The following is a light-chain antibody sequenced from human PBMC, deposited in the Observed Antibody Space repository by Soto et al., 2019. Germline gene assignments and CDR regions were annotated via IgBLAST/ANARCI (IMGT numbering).Light chain of an antibody. V-gene: IGLV2-14*01. J-gene: IGLJ3*02. CDR1: SSDVGGYNY. Sequence: QSALTQPASVSGSPGQSITISCTGTSSDVGGYNYVSWYQQHPGKAPKLIIYEVSNRPSGVSNRFSGSKSGNTASLTVSGLQAEEEEDYYCSSSSSVTTLRVFGGGTKVTVL. CDR2: EVS. CDR3: SSSSSVTTLRV.